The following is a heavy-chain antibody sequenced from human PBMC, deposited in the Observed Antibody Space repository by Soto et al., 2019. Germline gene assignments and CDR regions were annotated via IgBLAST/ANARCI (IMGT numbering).Heavy chain of an antibody. CDR3: ASHDVIPKLQNGMGV. D-gene: IGHD1-1*01. J-gene: IGHJ6*02. CDR2: IFYGGNT. V-gene: IGHV4-59*01. CDR1: GGSITGYY. Sequence: QVQLQESGPGLVKPSETLSLTCTVSGGSITGYYWSWIRQPPGKGLEWIGYIFYGGNTLYTPSLESRVTISVDTSRNQFSLRLRSVTAAGAAVYYCASHDVIPKLQNGMGVWGQGTTVTVSS.